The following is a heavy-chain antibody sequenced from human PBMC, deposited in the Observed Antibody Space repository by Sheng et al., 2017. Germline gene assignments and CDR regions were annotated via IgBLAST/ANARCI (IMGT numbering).Heavy chain of an antibody. Sequence: QVQLQQWGAGLLKPSETLSLTCAVYGGSFSGYYWSWIRQPPGKGLEWIGEINHSGSTNYNPSLKSRVTISVDTSKNQFSLKLSSVTAADTAVYYCAEAHGRDYDAFDIWGQGTMVTVSS. J-gene: IGHJ3*02. CDR1: GGSFSGYY. D-gene: IGHD4-17*01. CDR3: AEAHGRDYDAFDI. V-gene: IGHV4-34*01. CDR2: INHSGST.